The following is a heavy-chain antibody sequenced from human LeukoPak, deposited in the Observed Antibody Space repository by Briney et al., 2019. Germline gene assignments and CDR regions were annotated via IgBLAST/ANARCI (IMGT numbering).Heavy chain of an antibody. CDR1: GYTFTSYG. D-gene: IGHD3-10*01. Sequence: ASVKVSCKASGYTFTSYGISWVRQAPGQGLEWMGWISAYNGNTNYAQKFQGRVSMTRNTSISTAYMELSSLRSEDTAVYYCARTITLVRGVGRFDFDNWGQGTLVIVSS. CDR3: ARTITLVRGVGRFDFDN. V-gene: IGHV1-18*01. J-gene: IGHJ4*02. CDR2: ISAYNGNT.